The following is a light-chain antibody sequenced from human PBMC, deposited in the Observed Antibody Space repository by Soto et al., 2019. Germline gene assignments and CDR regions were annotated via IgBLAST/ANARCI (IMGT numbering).Light chain of an antibody. Sequence: DIQMTQSPSSLSASVGDRVTITCQASQDIATYLNWFQQKPGKAPKLLIYDASNLETGVPSRFSGSSSGTQFTFTISSLQPEDVATYYCQKCDYLPIFGPGTTVDFK. V-gene: IGKV1-33*01. CDR1: QDIATY. J-gene: IGKJ3*01. CDR3: QKCDYLPI. CDR2: DAS.